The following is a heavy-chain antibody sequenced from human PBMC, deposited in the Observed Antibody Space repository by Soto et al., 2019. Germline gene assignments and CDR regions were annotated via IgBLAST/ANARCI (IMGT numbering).Heavy chain of an antibody. J-gene: IGHJ6*02. V-gene: IGHV5-10-1*01. CDR2: IDPSGSYT. CDR3: ARHPTRPYDFLCGGMDV. D-gene: IGHD3-3*01. CDR1: GYSFTSYW. Sequence: PGESLKISCEGSGYSFTSYWISWVRQMPGKGLEWMGRIDPSGSYTNYSPSFQGHVTISADKSISTAYLQWSSLKASDTAMYYGARHPTRPYDFLCGGMDVWGQVTTVTVSS.